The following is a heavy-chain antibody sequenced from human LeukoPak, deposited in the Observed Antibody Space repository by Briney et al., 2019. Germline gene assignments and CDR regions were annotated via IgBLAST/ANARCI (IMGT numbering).Heavy chain of an antibody. CDR2: IYTGGTT. Sequence: PGGSLRLSCAASGFTVSSNSMSWVRQAPGKGLVWVSVIYTGGTTYYADSVKGRFTISRDNAKNTLYLQMNSLRAEDTAVYYCARERGYQLLTYYYYGMDVWGQGTTVTVSS. V-gene: IGHV3-66*01. CDR1: GFTVSSNS. D-gene: IGHD2-2*01. J-gene: IGHJ6*02. CDR3: ARERGYQLLTYYYYGMDV.